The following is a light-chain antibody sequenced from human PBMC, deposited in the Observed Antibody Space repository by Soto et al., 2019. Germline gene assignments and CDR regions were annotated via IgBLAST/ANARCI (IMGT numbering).Light chain of an antibody. CDR3: HQYTSSPLT. Sequence: EMVLTQSPATLSLSPGERATLSCEASQTISSSQLAWYQQKPDLAHRLHIYDVSSRDTGSPDRFSGSGSGTAFTLTISSLTPADFAVDYCHQYTSSPLTFGGGPKVDIK. CDR1: QTISSSQ. CDR2: DVS. V-gene: IGKV3D-20*01. J-gene: IGKJ4*01.